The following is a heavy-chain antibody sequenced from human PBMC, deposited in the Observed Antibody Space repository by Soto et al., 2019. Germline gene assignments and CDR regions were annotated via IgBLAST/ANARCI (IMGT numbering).Heavy chain of an antibody. CDR1: GFTSSSYA. V-gene: IGHV3-23*01. CDR2: ISGSVDST. CDR3: ARRGSGSYFDD. D-gene: IGHD1-26*01. Sequence: EVQLLESGGGLVQPGGSLRLSCAASGFTSSSYAMNWVRQAPGKGLEWVSVISGSVDSTYYADSVKGRFTISRDNSKNTLYLQMNSLRAEDTAVYYCARRGSGSYFDDWGQGTLVTLSS. J-gene: IGHJ4*02.